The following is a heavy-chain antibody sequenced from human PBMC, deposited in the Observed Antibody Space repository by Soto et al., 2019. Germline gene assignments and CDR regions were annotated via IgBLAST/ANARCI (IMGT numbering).Heavy chain of an antibody. CDR3: ARFYGDYDDAFDI. J-gene: IGHJ3*02. CDR1: GGSFSGYY. V-gene: IGHV4-34*01. Sequence: SETLSLTCAVYGGSFSGYYWSWIRQPPGKGLEWIGEINHSGSTNYNPSLKSRVTISVDTSKNQFSLKLSSATAADTAVYYCARFYGDYDDAFDIWGQGTMVTVSS. CDR2: INHSGST. D-gene: IGHD4-17*01.